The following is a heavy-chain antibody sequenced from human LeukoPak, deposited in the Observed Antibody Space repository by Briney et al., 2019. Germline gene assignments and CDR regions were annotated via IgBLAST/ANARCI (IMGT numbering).Heavy chain of an antibody. D-gene: IGHD3-10*01. CDR1: DGSFSGYY. J-gene: IGHJ5*01. Sequence: SETLSLTCTVYDGSFSGYYCSWIRQPPGKGLEWIGEINHSGSANYNPSLKSRVTILLDMSKNQFSLNLSSVTAADTAVYYCARRPRGVIIKTWFDSWGQGTLVTVSS. CDR3: ARRPRGVIIKTWFDS. V-gene: IGHV4-34*01. CDR2: INHSGSA.